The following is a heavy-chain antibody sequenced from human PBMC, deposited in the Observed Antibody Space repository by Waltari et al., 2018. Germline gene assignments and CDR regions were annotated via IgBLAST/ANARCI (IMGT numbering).Heavy chain of an antibody. J-gene: IGHJ3*02. Sequence: QVQLVQSGAEVKKPGSSVKVSCKASGGTFSSYAISWVRQAPGQGLEWMGGIIPSFGTAKYPQKFQGRVTITTDESTSTAYMELSSLRSEDTAVYYCARGRLNVDIVATIAFDAFDIWGQGTMVTVSS. CDR3: ARGRLNVDIVATIAFDAFDI. CDR1: GGTFSSYA. D-gene: IGHD5-12*01. CDR2: IIPSFGTA. V-gene: IGHV1-69*05.